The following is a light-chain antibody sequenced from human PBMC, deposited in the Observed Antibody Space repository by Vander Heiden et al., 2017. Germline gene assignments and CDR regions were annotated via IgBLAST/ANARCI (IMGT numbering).Light chain of an antibody. Sequence: EIVLTQSPGTLSLSPGERATLSCRASQSVSSSYLAWYQQKPGQAPRLLIYGASSRATGIPDRFSGSGYGTDFTLTISRLEPEDFAVYYCQQYGSSLVYTFGQGTKLEIK. CDR2: GAS. V-gene: IGKV3-20*01. CDR3: QQYGSSLVYT. CDR1: QSVSSSY. J-gene: IGKJ2*01.